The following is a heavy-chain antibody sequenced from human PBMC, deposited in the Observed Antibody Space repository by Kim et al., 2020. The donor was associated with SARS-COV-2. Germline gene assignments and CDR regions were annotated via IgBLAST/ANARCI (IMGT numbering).Heavy chain of an antibody. CDR1: GFTFSSYA. Sequence: GGSLRLSCAASGFTFSSYAMNWFRQAPGKGLEWVSGINGGGTVTHHADSVKGRFTISRDNSMNTVFLQMNSLRVEDSAIYYCVKVTFGPNVGADHFDTWGQGTLVTVSS. CDR2: INGGGTVT. D-gene: IGHD3-16*01. V-gene: IGHV3-23*01. J-gene: IGHJ4*02. CDR3: VKVTFGPNVGADHFDT.